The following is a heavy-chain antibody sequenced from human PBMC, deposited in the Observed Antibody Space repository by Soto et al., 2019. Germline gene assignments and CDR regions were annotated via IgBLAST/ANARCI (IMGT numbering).Heavy chain of an antibody. Sequence: QVQLQESSPGLVKPSETLSLTCTVSGGSISSYYWSWIRQPPGKGLEWIGYIYYSGSTNYNPSLKSRVTISVDTSKKQFSLKLSSVTAADTAVYYCARVRGYSYGYGSFDYWGQGTLVTVSS. CDR3: ARVRGYSYGYGSFDY. J-gene: IGHJ4*02. CDR1: GGSISSYY. CDR2: IYYSGST. V-gene: IGHV4-59*01. D-gene: IGHD5-18*01.